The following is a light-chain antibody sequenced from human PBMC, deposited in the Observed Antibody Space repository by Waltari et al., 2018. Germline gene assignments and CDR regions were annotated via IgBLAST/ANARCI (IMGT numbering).Light chain of an antibody. Sequence: QLVLTQSPSASASLGASVKLTCTLSSGHSSNVIAWHQQQPEKGPRYLMKVNSDGSHSKGDGITDRFSGSSSGAEHYLTLSSLQSEDEADYYCQTGGHGTWVFGGGTKLTVL. J-gene: IGLJ3*02. CDR2: VNSDGSH. CDR3: QTGGHGTWV. V-gene: IGLV4-69*01. CDR1: SGHSSNV.